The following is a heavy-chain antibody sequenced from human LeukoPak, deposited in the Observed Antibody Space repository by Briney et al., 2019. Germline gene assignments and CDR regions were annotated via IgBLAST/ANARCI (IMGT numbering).Heavy chain of an antibody. D-gene: IGHD3-3*01. J-gene: IGHJ4*02. CDR1: GFTFSSYG. V-gene: IGHV3-30*18. CDR3: ANTMTFWSGYDY. Sequence: PGRSLRLSCAASGFTFSSYGMHRVRQAPGKGLEWVAVISYDGSNKYYADSVKGRFTISRDNSKNTLYLQMNSLRAEDTAVYYCANTMTFWSGYDYWGQGTLVTVSS. CDR2: ISYDGSNK.